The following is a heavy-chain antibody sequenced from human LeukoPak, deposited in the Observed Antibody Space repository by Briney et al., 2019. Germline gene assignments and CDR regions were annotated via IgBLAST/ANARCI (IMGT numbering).Heavy chain of an antibody. V-gene: IGHV3-23*01. CDR3: AKCIRGVTYFDY. D-gene: IGHD3-10*01. CDR2: ISGSGGST. Sequence: PGGSLRLSCAASGFTFSSYAMSWVRQAPGKGLEWVSAISGSGGSTYYADSVKGRFTISRDNSKNTLYLQMNSLRAEDTAVYYGAKCIRGVTYFDYWGQGTLVTVSS. J-gene: IGHJ4*02. CDR1: GFTFSSYA.